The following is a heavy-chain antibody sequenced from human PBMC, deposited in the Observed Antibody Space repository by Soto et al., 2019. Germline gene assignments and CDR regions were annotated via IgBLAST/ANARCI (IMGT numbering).Heavy chain of an antibody. D-gene: IGHD6-13*01. CDR1: GGSFSGYY. Sequence: QVQLQQWGAGLLKPSETLSLTCAVYGGSFSGYYCSWIRQPPGKGLEWIGEINHSGSTNYNPSLKSRVTISVDTSKNQFSLKLSSVTAADTAVYYCASTAACDYWGQGTLVTVSS. CDR2: INHSGST. V-gene: IGHV4-34*01. CDR3: ASTAACDY. J-gene: IGHJ4*02.